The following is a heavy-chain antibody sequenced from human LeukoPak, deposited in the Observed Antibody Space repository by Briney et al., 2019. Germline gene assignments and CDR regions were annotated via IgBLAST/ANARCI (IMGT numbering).Heavy chain of an antibody. Sequence: GGSLRLSCSASGFTVTSNYMSWVRQAPGKGLEWVSVIYTGGSTYYADSVKGRFTISRDNSKNTLYLQMNSLRAEDTAVYYCVKSIVGSRGKWFDPWGQGTLVTVSS. D-gene: IGHD3-10*01. J-gene: IGHJ5*02. CDR2: IYTGGST. CDR3: VKSIVGSRGKWFDP. CDR1: GFTVTSNY. V-gene: IGHV3-66*01.